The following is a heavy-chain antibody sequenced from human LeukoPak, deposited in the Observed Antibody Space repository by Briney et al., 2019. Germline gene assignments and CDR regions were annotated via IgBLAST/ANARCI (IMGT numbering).Heavy chain of an antibody. CDR1: GYTFTGYY. CDR3: ARGRLYYDILTGYYPWYFDY. D-gene: IGHD3-9*01. Sequence: ASVKVSCKASGYTFTGYYMHWVRQAPGQGLEWMGWINPNSGGTNYAQKFQGRVTMTRDTSISTAYMELSRLRPDDTAVYYCARGRLYYDILTGYYPWYFDYWGQGTLVTVSS. V-gene: IGHV1-2*02. J-gene: IGHJ4*02. CDR2: INPNSGGT.